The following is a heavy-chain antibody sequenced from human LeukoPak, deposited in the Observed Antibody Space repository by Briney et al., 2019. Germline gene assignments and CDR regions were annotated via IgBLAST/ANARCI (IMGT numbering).Heavy chain of an antibody. J-gene: IGHJ3*02. D-gene: IGHD6-19*01. CDR2: IYYSGST. V-gene: IGHV4-59*01. Sequence: PSETLSLTCTVSGGSISSYYWSWIRQPPGKGLEWIGYIYYSGSTNYNPSLKSRVTISVDTSKNQFSLKLSSVTAADTAVYYCAMGDSSGWSPDAFDIWGQGTMVTVSS. CDR1: GGSISSYY. CDR3: AMGDSSGWSPDAFDI.